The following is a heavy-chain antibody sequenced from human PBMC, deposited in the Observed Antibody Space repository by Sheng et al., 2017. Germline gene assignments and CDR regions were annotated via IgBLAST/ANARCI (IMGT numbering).Heavy chain of an antibody. CDR3: ARDSAFDI. J-gene: IGHJ3*02. CDR2: IYSGGST. V-gene: IGHV3-66*01. Sequence: EVQLVESGGGLVQPGGSLRLSCAASGFTVSANYMSWVRQAPGKGLEWVSVIYSGGSTYYTDSVKGRFTISRDNSKNTLYLQMNSLRPEDTAVYYCARDSAFDIWGQGTMVTVSS. CDR1: GFTVSANY.